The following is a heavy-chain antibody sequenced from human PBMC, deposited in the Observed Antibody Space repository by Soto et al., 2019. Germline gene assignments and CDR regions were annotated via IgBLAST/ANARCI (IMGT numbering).Heavy chain of an antibody. Sequence: PSETLSLTCTVTGGTISDYYWTWIRQSAGGGLEWIGRIYSSGSTNSKPSLKSRVTISVDTSKNQFSLKLSSVTAADTAVYYCARDSRDFWSGNAPTGTDYWGQGTLVTVSS. D-gene: IGHD3-3*01. CDR3: ARDSRDFWSGNAPTGTDY. V-gene: IGHV4-4*07. CDR2: IYSSGST. J-gene: IGHJ4*02. CDR1: GGTISDYY.